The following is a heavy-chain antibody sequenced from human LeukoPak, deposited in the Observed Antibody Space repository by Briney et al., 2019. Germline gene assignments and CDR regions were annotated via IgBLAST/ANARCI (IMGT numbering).Heavy chain of an antibody. CDR2: IYSGGNT. CDR3: ATHDGYFDY. V-gene: IGHV3-53*01. CDR1: GFTVSINS. D-gene: IGHD1-1*01. Sequence: GGSLRLSCTVSGFTVSINSMSWVRQAPGKGLEWVSFIYSGGNTHYSDSVKGRFTISRDNSKNTLYLQMNSLRAEDTAVYYCATHDGYFDYWGQGTLVTVSS. J-gene: IGHJ4*02.